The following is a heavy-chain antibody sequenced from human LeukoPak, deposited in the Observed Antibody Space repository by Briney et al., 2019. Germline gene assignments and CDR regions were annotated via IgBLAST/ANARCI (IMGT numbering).Heavy chain of an antibody. Sequence: GGALRLSCADSGFTFYNYPLHWVRQAPGKGLEWVSVISGDGDKTYYADSVRGRFTISRDNTKNSLFLQMNSLTTEDTAFYYCVKDIDTVGTIAFDLWGQGTMVTVSS. CDR3: VKDIDTVGTIAFDL. V-gene: IGHV3-43*02. D-gene: IGHD2-8*02. CDR1: GFTFYNYP. J-gene: IGHJ3*01. CDR2: ISGDGDKT.